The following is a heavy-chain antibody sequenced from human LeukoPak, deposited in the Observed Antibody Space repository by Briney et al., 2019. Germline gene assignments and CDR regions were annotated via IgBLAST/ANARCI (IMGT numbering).Heavy chain of an antibody. Sequence: ASVKVSCKVSGYTLTELSMHWVRQAPGKGLEWMGGFDPEDGETIYAQKFQGRVTMTEDTSTDTAYMELSSLRSEDTAVYYCATGSTRSGSYSPLHSMDVWGQGTTVTVSS. CDR1: GYTLTELS. CDR3: ATGSTRSGSYSPLHSMDV. D-gene: IGHD3-10*01. V-gene: IGHV1-24*01. J-gene: IGHJ6*02. CDR2: FDPEDGET.